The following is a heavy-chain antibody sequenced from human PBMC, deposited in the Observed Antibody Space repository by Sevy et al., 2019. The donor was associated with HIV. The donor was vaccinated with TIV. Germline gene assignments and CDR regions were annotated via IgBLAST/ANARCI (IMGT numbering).Heavy chain of an antibody. V-gene: IGHV3-11*01. CDR2: ISSSGSTI. J-gene: IGHJ4*02. D-gene: IGHD6-19*01. CDR3: AGGESIAVAGTYFDY. CDR1: GFTFSDYY. Sequence: GGSLRLSCAASGFTFSDYYMSWIRQAPGKGLEWVSYISSSGSTIYYADSVKGRFTISRDNAKNSLYLQMNSLRAEDTAVYYCAGGESIAVAGTYFDYWGQGTLVTVSS.